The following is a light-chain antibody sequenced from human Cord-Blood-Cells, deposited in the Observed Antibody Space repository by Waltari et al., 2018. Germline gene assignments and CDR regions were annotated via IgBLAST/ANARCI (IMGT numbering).Light chain of an antibody. Sequence: QSALTPPPSASGSPGQPVTIPCTGTSSDVGGYNYVPWYQQHPGKAPKLMIYEVSKRPSGVPDRFSGSKSGNTASLTVSGLQAEDEADYYCSSYAGSNNVVFGGGTKLTVL. V-gene: IGLV2-8*01. CDR2: EVS. J-gene: IGLJ2*01. CDR1: SSDVGGYNY. CDR3: SSYAGSNNVV.